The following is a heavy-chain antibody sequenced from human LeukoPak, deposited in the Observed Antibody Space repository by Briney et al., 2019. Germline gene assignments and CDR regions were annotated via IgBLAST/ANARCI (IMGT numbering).Heavy chain of an antibody. Sequence: ASVKVSCKASGYTFTSYDINWVRQATGQGLEWMGRMNPNSGNTGYAQKFQGRVTITRNTSISTAYMELSSLRSEDTAVYYCARTRGQQQLVLNYWGQGTLVTVST. D-gene: IGHD6-13*01. CDR1: GYTFTSYD. J-gene: IGHJ4*02. CDR3: ARTRGQQQLVLNY. CDR2: MNPNSGNT. V-gene: IGHV1-8*03.